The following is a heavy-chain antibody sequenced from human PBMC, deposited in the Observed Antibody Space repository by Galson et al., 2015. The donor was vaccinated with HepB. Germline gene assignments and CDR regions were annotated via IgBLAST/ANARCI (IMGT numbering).Heavy chain of an antibody. V-gene: IGHV3-30-3*01. CDR2: ISYDGSNK. J-gene: IGHJ4*02. Sequence: SLRLSCAASGFTFSSYAMHWVRQAPGKGLEWVAVISYDGSNKYYADSVKGRFTISRDNSKNTLYLQMNSLRAEDTAVYYCARDETRIAAAGTLGDYWGQGTLVTVSS. CDR3: ARDETRIAAAGTLGDY. D-gene: IGHD6-13*01. CDR1: GFTFSSYA.